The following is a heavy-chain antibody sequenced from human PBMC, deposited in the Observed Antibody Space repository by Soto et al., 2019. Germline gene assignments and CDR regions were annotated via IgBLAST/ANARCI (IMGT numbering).Heavy chain of an antibody. D-gene: IGHD2-8*01. J-gene: IGHJ4*02. V-gene: IGHV3-21*01. Sequence: EVQLLESGGGLVQPGGSLRLSCAASGFTFSSYAMSWVRQAPGKGLEWVSSISSSSSYIYYADSVKGRFTISRDNAKNSLYLQMNSLRAEDTAVYYCARGRAYCTNGVCYSGVYDYWGQGTLVTVSS. CDR1: GFTFSSYA. CDR2: ISSSSSYI. CDR3: ARGRAYCTNGVCYSGVYDY.